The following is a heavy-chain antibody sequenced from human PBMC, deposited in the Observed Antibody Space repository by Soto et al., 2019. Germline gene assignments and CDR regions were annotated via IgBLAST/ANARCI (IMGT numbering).Heavy chain of an antibody. CDR1: GYTFTTYD. V-gene: IGHV1-18*01. Sequence: QVQLVQSGPEVKKPGASVKVSCEASGYTFTTYDITWVRQAPGQGLEWMGWISTHHGNSKSAQKFQGRVTMTTDTATKTAYMELRSMRSDETGVYYCTRDGAAGWAGYYFDYWGQGTLLTVSS. CDR2: ISTHHGNS. J-gene: IGHJ4*02. CDR3: TRDGAAGWAGYYFDY. D-gene: IGHD1-26*01.